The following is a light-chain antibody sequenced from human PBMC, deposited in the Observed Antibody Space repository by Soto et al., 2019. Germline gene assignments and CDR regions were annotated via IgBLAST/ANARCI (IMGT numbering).Light chain of an antibody. CDR3: QQYNSFPLT. CDR1: QFMSVW. CDR2: KAS. Sequence: DIQMTQSPSTLSASVGDRVTITCRASQFMSVWLAWYQQKPGTAPKLLIYKASSLESGVPTRFSGSGSGTEFTRTISSLQPDDSATYYCQQYNSFPLTFGPGTKVDIK. J-gene: IGKJ3*01. V-gene: IGKV1-5*03.